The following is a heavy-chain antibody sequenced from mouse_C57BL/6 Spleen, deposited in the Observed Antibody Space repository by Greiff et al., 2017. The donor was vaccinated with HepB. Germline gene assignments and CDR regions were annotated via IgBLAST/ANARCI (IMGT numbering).Heavy chain of an antibody. D-gene: IGHD2-3*01. CDR3: AREEAYDGYSYYFDY. J-gene: IGHJ2*01. CDR2: INPSNGGT. Sequence: QVQLQQPGTELVKPGASVKLSCKASGYTFTSYWMHWVKQRPGQGLEWIGNINPSNGGTNYNEKFKSKATLTVDKSSSTAYMQLSSLTSEDSAVYYCAREEAYDGYSYYFDYWGQGTTLTVSS. V-gene: IGHV1-53*01. CDR1: GYTFTSYW.